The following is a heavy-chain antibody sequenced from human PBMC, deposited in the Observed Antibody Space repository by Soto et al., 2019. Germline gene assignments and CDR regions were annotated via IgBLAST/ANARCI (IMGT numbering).Heavy chain of an antibody. Sequence: EVQLVESGGGLVQPGGSLRLSCAASGFTVSSNYMSWVRQAPGKGLEWVSVIYIGGTTYYADSVKGRFTISRDNSKITLYLQMNSLRAEDTAVYYCARGRWFDPWGQGTLVTVSS. J-gene: IGHJ5*02. CDR2: IYIGGTT. CDR3: ARGRWFDP. V-gene: IGHV3-66*01. CDR1: GFTVSSNY.